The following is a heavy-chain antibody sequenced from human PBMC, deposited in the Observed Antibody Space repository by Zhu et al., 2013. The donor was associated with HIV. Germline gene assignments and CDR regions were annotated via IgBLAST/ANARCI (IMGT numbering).Heavy chain of an antibody. V-gene: IGHV4-31*03. CDR2: IYYSGST. CDR1: GGSISSAGYY. D-gene: IGHD5-12*01. CDR3: ASAFGNGYNSMIVRPSGYYFDY. J-gene: IGHJ4*02. Sequence: QVQLQESGPGLVKPSQTLSLTCTVSGGSISSAGYYWNWIRQHPGRGLEWIGYIYYSGSTYYNPSLKSRVTMSVDTSKNQFSLKLSSVTAADTAVYYCASAFGNGYNSMIVRPSGYYFDYWGQGTLVTVSS.